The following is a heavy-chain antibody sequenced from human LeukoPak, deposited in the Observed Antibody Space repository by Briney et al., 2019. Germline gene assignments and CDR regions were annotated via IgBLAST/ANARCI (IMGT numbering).Heavy chain of an antibody. J-gene: IGHJ4*02. CDR2: IIPIFGTA. D-gene: IGHD5-24*01. Sequence: SVKVSCKASGGTFSSYAISWVRQAPGQGLEWMGGIIPIFGTANYAQKFQGRVTITTDQSTRTAYMEMSSRRAEDTAVYSCARSVSRDGYNNFDYWGQGTLVTVSS. V-gene: IGHV1-69*05. CDR1: GGTFSSYA. CDR3: ARSVSRDGYNNFDY.